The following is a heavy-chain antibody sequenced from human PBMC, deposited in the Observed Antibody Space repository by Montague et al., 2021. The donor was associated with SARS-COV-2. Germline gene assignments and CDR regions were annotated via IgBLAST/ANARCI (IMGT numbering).Heavy chain of an antibody. CDR2: IYYTGST. J-gene: IGHJ4*02. CDR1: GGSINNYY. V-gene: IGHV4-59*01. D-gene: IGHD4-23*01. Sequence: SETLSLTRNVSGGSINNYYWSWIRQYPGRGLEWIGYIYYTGSTTRNPSLDSRVTISLDTSRDLVSLELRSLTAADTAVYYCARGGGWKRHFDYWGQGTLVAVSS. CDR3: ARGGGWKRHFDY.